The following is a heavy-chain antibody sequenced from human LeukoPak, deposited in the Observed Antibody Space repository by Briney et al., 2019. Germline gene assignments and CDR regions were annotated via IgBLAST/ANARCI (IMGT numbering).Heavy chain of an antibody. CDR1: GFTFSSYA. CDR2: ISYDGSNK. Sequence: GGSLRLSCAASGFTFSSYAMHWVRQASGKGLEWVAVISYDGSNKYYVDSVKGRFTISRDNSKNTLYLQMNSLRAEDTAVYYCARGGQMAWAPFDYWGQGTLVTVSS. V-gene: IGHV3-30-3*01. CDR3: ARGGQMAWAPFDY. J-gene: IGHJ4*02. D-gene: IGHD1-26*01.